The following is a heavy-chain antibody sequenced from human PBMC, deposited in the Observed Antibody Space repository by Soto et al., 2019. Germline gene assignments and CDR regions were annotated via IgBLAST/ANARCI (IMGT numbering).Heavy chain of an antibody. V-gene: IGHV1-69*01. CDR3: AGTVKIPYYHGMDV. CDR1: GGTLRSHG. Sequence: QVQLVQSGAEVKKPGSSVRVSCKASGGTLRSHGINWVRQAPGQGLEWVGGIIPIFGSPRYAQKFQGRVTITAYESSITAYMELSSLRSEDTAVYYCAGTVKIPYYHGMDVWGQGTTVTVSS. D-gene: IGHD4-4*01. J-gene: IGHJ6*02. CDR2: IIPIFGSP.